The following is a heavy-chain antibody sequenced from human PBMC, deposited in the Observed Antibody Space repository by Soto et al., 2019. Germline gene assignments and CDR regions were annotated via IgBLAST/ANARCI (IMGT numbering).Heavy chain of an antibody. Sequence: SEPLSHTCTVSGSSVSSSCYYWCWIRQPPGKGLQWIRSIYYSGSTYYNPSLNIRVTISVDTSKKQFSLTLGSRTATGTAVCYSARLNPYVYAGNSFDNWGHRTLVHVSS. CDR3: ARLNPYVYAGNSFDN. D-gene: IGHD3-16*01. V-gene: IGHV4-39*01. CDR1: GSSVSSSCYY. J-gene: IGHJ4*01. CDR2: IYYSGST.